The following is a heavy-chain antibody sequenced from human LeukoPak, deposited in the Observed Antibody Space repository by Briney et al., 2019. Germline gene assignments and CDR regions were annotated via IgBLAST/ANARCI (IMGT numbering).Heavy chain of an antibody. J-gene: IGHJ4*02. V-gene: IGHV3-21*04. CDR2: ISSSSYI. CDR1: GFTFSSYS. CDR3: AKGSYYDNSGYYYFDY. Sequence: GGSLRLSCAASGFTFSSYSMNWVRQAPGKGLEWVSSISSSSYIYYADSVKGRFTISRDNAKNSLYLQMNSLRAEDTALYYCAKGSYYDNSGYYYFDYWGQGTLVTVSS. D-gene: IGHD3-22*01.